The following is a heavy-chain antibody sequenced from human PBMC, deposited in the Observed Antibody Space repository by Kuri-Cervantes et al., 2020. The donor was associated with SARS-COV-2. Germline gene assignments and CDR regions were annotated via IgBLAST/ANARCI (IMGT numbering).Heavy chain of an antibody. J-gene: IGHJ3*02. Sequence: GESLKISCAASGFTFSNAWMSWVRQAPGKGLEWVGRIKSKTDGGTTDYAAPVKGRFTISRDNSKNTLYLQMNSLRAEDTAVYYCARAGDYGDYMRDAFDIWGQGTMVTVSS. CDR1: GFTFSNAW. D-gene: IGHD4-17*01. CDR2: IKSKTDGGTT. CDR3: ARAGDYGDYMRDAFDI. V-gene: IGHV3-15*01.